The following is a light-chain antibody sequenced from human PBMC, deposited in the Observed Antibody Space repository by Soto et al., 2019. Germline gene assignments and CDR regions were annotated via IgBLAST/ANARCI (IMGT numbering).Light chain of an antibody. CDR1: QSVSSN. CDR3: HQYNNWSWP. J-gene: IGKJ1*01. Sequence: IGMTHTKTTLSVSPGERATLSCRASQSVSSNLAWYQQKPGQAPRLLIYGASTRATGIPARFSGSGSGTEFTLTISSLQSEDLAVYYCHQYNNWSWPFGQVTKV. V-gene: IGKV3-15*01. CDR2: GAS.